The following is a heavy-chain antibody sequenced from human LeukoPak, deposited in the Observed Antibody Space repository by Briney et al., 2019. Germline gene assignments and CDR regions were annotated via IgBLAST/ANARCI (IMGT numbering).Heavy chain of an antibody. CDR2: ISSSGNTI. CDR3: ARDQYYYDSSAPPLY. CDR1: RFSFSDYY. Sequence: GGSLRLSCAASRFSFSDYYMSRIRQAPGKGLEWVSYISSSGNTIYYADSVKGRFTISRDNAKNSLYLQMNSLRAEDTAVYYCARDQYYYDSSAPPLYWGQGTLVTVSS. V-gene: IGHV3-11*01. D-gene: IGHD3-22*01. J-gene: IGHJ4*02.